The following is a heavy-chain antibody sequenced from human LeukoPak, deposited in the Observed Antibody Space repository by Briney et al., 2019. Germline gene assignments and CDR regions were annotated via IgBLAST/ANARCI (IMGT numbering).Heavy chain of an antibody. CDR3: ARGRRIAAAGTRWFDP. V-gene: IGHV1-2*02. CDR2: INPNSGGT. Sequence: ASVKVSCKASGYTFTGYYMHWVRQAPGQGLEWMGWINPNSGGTNYAQKFQGRVTITADESTSTAYMELSSLRSEDTAVYYCARGRRIAAAGTRWFDPWGQGTLVTVSS. D-gene: IGHD6-13*01. J-gene: IGHJ5*02. CDR1: GYTFTGYY.